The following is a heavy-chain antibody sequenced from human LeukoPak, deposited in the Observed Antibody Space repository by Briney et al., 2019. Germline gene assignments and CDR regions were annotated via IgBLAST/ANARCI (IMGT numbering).Heavy chain of an antibody. D-gene: IGHD3-22*01. CDR3: ARGYVYYYDSSGHPGFDY. CDR1: GFTLSSYW. Sequence: QPGGSLRLSCAASGFTLSSYWLHWVRQAPGKGLVWVSRISYDGSRTNYADSVKGRFTISRDNTKNMLYLQMNSLRAEDTAVYFCARGYVYYYDSSGHPGFDYWGQRTLVTVSS. CDR2: ISYDGSRT. J-gene: IGHJ4*02. V-gene: IGHV3-74*01.